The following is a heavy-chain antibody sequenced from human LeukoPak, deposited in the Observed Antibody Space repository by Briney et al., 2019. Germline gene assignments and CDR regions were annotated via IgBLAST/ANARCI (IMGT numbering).Heavy chain of an antibody. CDR2: INPNSGGT. CDR3: ARERSTALDY. Sequence: SVKVSCKASGYTFTGYYMHWVRQAPGQGVEWMGWINPNSGGTNYAQKFQGRVTITGATSNSTAYMQLSRLRSDDTAVYYCARERSTALDYWGQGTLVTVSS. D-gene: IGHD4-11*01. J-gene: IGHJ4*02. CDR1: GYTFTGYY. V-gene: IGHV1-2*02.